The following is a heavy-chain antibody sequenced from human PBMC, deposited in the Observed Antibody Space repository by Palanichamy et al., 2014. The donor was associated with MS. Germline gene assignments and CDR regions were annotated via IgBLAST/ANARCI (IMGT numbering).Heavy chain of an antibody. CDR2: INYSGST. J-gene: IGHJ4*01. CDR3: ARPYNSGWYGAFDY. CDR1: GGSISSYY. Sequence: QVQLQEWAQDWSKPSETLSLTCTVSGGSISSYYWSWIRQPPGKGLEWIGYINYSGSTNYNPSLKSRVTISVDTSKNQFSLKLSSVTAADTAVYYCARPYNSGWYGAFDYWGHGTLVTVSS. D-gene: IGHD6-13*01. V-gene: IGHV4-59*01.